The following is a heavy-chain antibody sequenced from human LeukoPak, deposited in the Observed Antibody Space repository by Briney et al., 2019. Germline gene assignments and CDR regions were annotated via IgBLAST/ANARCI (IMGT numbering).Heavy chain of an antibody. D-gene: IGHD3-10*01. CDR1: GYSFTSYW. CDR3: ARTYYYASGPIAFDY. CDR2: IYPGDSDT. Sequence: GESLKIACKGSGYSFTSYWIGWVRQMPGKGLEWVGIIYPGDSDTRYSPSFQGQVTISADKSISTAYLQWSSLKASDTAMYYCARTYYYASGPIAFDYWGQGTLVTVSS. V-gene: IGHV5-51*01. J-gene: IGHJ4*02.